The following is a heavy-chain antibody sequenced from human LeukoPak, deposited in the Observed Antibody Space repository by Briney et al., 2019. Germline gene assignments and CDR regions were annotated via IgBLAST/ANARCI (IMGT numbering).Heavy chain of an antibody. V-gene: IGHV4-59*01. CDR3: ARDHRRYNWNDVGDAFDI. J-gene: IGHJ3*02. D-gene: IGHD1-20*01. CDR1: GGSISSYY. Sequence: SETLSLTCTVSGGSISSYYWSWIRQPPGKGLEWIGYIYYSGSTNYNPSLKSRVTISVDTSKNQFSLKLSSVTAADTAVYYCARDHRRYNWNDVGDAFDIWGQGTMVNVSS. CDR2: IYYSGST.